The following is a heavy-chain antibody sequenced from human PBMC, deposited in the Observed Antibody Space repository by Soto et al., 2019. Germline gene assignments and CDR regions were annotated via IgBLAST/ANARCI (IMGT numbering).Heavy chain of an antibody. CDR1: GGSISSYY. CDR3: ASSVTTYYYYGMDA. Sequence: NPSETLSLTCTVSGGSISSYYWSWIRQPPGKGLEWIGYIYYSGSTNYNPSLKSRVTISVDTSKNQFSLKLSSVTAADTAVYYCASSVTTYYYYGMDAWGQGTTVTVS. V-gene: IGHV4-59*01. CDR2: IYYSGST. D-gene: IGHD4-4*01. J-gene: IGHJ6*02.